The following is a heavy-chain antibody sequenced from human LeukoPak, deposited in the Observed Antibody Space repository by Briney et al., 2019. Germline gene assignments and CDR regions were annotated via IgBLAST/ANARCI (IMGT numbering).Heavy chain of an antibody. V-gene: IGHV3-23*01. D-gene: IGHD6-13*01. CDR1: GFTFSSYA. J-gene: IGHJ4*02. CDR3: AKSVYSSSWFAGDYFDY. CDR2: ISGSGGST. Sequence: GGSMRLSCAASGFTFSSYAMRWVRQAPGKGLEWVSAISGSGGSTYYADSVKGRFTISRDNSKNTLYLQMNSLRAEDTAVYYCAKSVYSSSWFAGDYFDYWGQGTLVTVSS.